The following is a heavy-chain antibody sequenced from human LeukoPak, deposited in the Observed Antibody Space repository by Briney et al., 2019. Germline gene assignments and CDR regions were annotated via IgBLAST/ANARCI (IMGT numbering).Heavy chain of an antibody. D-gene: IGHD3-10*01. CDR2: INHGGST. V-gene: IGHV4-34*01. CDR1: GGSFSGYY. CDR3: ARARRLLLPYYYGMDV. J-gene: IGHJ6*02. Sequence: PSETLSLTCAVYGGSFSGYYCNWIRQPPGKGLEWIGEINHGGSTNYNPSLKSRVTISVDTSKNQFSLKLTSVTAADTAVYYCARARRLLLPYYYGMDVWGQGTTVTVSS.